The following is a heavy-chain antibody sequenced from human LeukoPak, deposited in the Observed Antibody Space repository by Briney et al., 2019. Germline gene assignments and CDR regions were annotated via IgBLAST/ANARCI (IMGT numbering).Heavy chain of an antibody. Sequence: PGGSLRLSCAASGFTFSAYSMNWVRQAPGKGLEWVAVIWYDGSNKYYADSVKGRFTVSRDNSKNTVYLQMNSLRAEDTAIYYCATLSGYLHHWGQGTLVTVSS. V-gene: IGHV3-33*08. CDR3: ATLSGYLHH. D-gene: IGHD1-26*01. CDR2: IWYDGSNK. J-gene: IGHJ4*02. CDR1: GFTFSAYS.